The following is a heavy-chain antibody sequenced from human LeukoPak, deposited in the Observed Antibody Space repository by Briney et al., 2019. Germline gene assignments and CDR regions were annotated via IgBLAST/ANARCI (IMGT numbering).Heavy chain of an antibody. CDR1: GGSISSSY. CDR3: ARREVEMRASASGNWLGP. CDR2: ISYSGTT. Sequence: PSETLSLTCTVSGGSISSSYWNWVRQPPGKGLEGIGRISYSGTTNYNPSLKSRVTISSDTSKNQFSLKLTSVAAADTAVYYCARREVEMRASASGNWLGPWGQGTLVTVSS. V-gene: IGHV4-59*08. D-gene: IGHD3-10*01. J-gene: IGHJ5*02.